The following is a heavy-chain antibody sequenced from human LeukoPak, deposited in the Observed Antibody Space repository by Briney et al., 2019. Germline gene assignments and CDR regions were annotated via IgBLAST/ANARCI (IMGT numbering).Heavy chain of an antibody. D-gene: IGHD3-10*01. CDR3: ARSILRGAIWPFDS. CDR2: IYQSGST. CDR1: GGSISSGGHS. J-gene: IGHJ4*02. Sequence: PSQTLSLTCAVSGGSISSGGHSWSWIRQPPGKGLEWIGNIYQSGSTDYNPSLKSRVTISVDRSKNQFSLKLISVTAADTAVYYCARSILRGAIWPFDSWGQGTQVTVSS. V-gene: IGHV4-30-2*01.